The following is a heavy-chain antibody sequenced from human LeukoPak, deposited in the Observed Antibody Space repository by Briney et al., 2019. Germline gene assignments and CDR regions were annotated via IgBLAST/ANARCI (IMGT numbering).Heavy chain of an antibody. CDR2: FYYSGDT. CDR1: GGSISSHY. J-gene: IGHJ4*02. D-gene: IGHD3-10*01. Sequence: SETLSLTCTVSGGSISSHYWNWIRQPPGKGLEWIGYFYYSGDTKYNPSLKSRVTISVDMSKNQFSLKLSSVTAADTAVYYCARYYSGSGTYQEFDYWGQGILVTVSS. CDR3: ARYYSGSGTYQEFDY. V-gene: IGHV4-59*11.